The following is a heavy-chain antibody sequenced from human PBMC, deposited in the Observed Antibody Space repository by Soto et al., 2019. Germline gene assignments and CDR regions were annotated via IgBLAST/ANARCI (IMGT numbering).Heavy chain of an antibody. Sequence: GESLKISCKGSGYSFTSYWIGWVRQMPGKGLEWMGIIYPGDSDTRYSPSFQGQVTISADKSISTAYLQWSSLKASDTAMYYCAREGGYCSSTSCPPTVYYYYGMDVWGQGTTVTVS. V-gene: IGHV5-51*01. J-gene: IGHJ6*02. CDR1: GYSFTSYW. CDR3: AREGGYCSSTSCPPTVYYYYGMDV. D-gene: IGHD2-2*01. CDR2: IYPGDSDT.